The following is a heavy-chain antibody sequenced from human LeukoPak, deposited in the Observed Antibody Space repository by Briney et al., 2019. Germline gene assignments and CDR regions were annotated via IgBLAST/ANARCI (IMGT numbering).Heavy chain of an antibody. V-gene: IGHV4-59*12. J-gene: IGHJ4*02. Sequence: RSSETLSLTCTVSGGSINSYYWTWIRQPPGKGLEWIGNIYNSGNTNYNPSLKSRVTISVDTSKNQFSLKLSSVTAADTAVYYCASHSGGYAYWGQGTLVTVSS. CDR1: GGSINSYY. D-gene: IGHD5-12*01. CDR3: ASHSGGYAY. CDR2: IYNSGNT.